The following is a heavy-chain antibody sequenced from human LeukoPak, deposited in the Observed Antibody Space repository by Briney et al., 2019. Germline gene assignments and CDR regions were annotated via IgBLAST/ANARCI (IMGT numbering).Heavy chain of an antibody. D-gene: IGHD3-22*01. V-gene: IGHV3-30-3*02. Sequence: PGRSLRLSCAASGFTFSSYAIHWVRQAPGKGLEWVAVISYDGSNKYYADSVKGRFTISRDNSKNTLYVQMNSLRAEDTAVYYCAKPPLPPLPDRYYDSSGYFDYWGQGTLVTVSS. CDR1: GFTFSSYA. CDR3: AKPPLPPLPDRYYDSSGYFDY. J-gene: IGHJ4*02. CDR2: ISYDGSNK.